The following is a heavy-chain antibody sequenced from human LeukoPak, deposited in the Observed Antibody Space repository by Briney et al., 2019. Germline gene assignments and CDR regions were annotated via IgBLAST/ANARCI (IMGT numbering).Heavy chain of an antibody. V-gene: IGHV3-53*01. Sequence: PGGSLRLSCAASGFTVSSNYMSWVRQAPGKGLEWVSVIYSGGSTYYADSVKGRFTISRDNSKNTLYLQMNSRRAEDTAVYYCAREVGFRDYYDSSGYSYYFDYWGQGTLVTVSS. CDR1: GFTVSSNY. CDR2: IYSGGST. J-gene: IGHJ4*02. CDR3: AREVGFRDYYDSSGYSYYFDY. D-gene: IGHD3-22*01.